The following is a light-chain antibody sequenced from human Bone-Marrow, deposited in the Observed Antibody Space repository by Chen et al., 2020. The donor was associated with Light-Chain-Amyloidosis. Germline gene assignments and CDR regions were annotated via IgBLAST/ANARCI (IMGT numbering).Light chain of an antibody. Sequence: SYVLTQPSSGSVALGQTATIACGGNNIGSTSVHWYQQTPGQAPLLVVYDDSDRPSGIPERLSGSNSGNTATLTISRVEAGDEADYYCQVWDRSSDRPVFGGGTKLTVL. V-gene: IGLV3-21*02. CDR2: DDS. CDR3: QVWDRSSDRPV. CDR1: NIGSTS. J-gene: IGLJ3*02.